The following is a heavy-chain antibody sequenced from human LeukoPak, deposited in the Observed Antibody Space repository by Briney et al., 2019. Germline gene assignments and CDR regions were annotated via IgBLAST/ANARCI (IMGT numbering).Heavy chain of an antibody. CDR1: GGSISSSNYY. J-gene: IGHJ4*02. Sequence: SETLSLTCTVSGGSISSSNYYWGWIRQPPGKGLEWIASIHYSETTYYNPSLKSRVTISVDTSKNHFSLKLSSVTAADTAVYYCARSSSSTFDYWGQGTLVTVSS. D-gene: IGHD6-6*01. CDR3: ARSSSSTFDY. V-gene: IGHV4-39*02. CDR2: IHYSETT.